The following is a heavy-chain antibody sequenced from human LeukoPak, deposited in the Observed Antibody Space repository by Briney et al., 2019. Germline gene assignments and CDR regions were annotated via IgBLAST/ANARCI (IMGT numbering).Heavy chain of an antibody. D-gene: IGHD4-23*01. V-gene: IGHV3-30*04. J-gene: IGHJ6*02. CDR3: ARDRETTVVTFGYYYYGMDV. CDR2: ISYDGSNK. Sequence: PGGSLRLSCAASGFTFSSYAMHWVRQAPGKGLEWVAVISYDGSNKYYADSVKGRFTISRDNSKNTLYLQMNSLRAEDTAVYYCARDRETTVVTFGYYYYGMDVWGQGTTVTVSS. CDR1: GFTFSSYA.